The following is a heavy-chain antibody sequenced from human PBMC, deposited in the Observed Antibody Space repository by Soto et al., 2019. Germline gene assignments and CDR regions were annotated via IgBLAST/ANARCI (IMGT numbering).Heavy chain of an antibody. CDR3: ARVGPYRSSTYYDFWSGYCYYMDV. J-gene: IGHJ6*03. D-gene: IGHD3-3*01. Sequence: PGESQRISYKGSGYSFTGYWVGWVRQMPGKGLEWMGIIYPGDSDTRYSPSFQGQVTISADKSISTAYLQWSSLKASDTAMYYCARVGPYRSSTYYDFWSGYCYYMDVWGKGTTVTVSS. CDR1: GYSFTGYW. V-gene: IGHV5-51*01. CDR2: IYPGDSDT.